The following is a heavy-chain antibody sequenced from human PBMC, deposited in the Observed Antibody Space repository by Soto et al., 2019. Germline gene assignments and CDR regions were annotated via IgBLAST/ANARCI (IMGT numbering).Heavy chain of an antibody. V-gene: IGHV3-21*01. CDR3: ARVWGVKTYFDY. J-gene: IGHJ4*02. D-gene: IGHD3-10*01. CDR2: ISSSSSYI. CDR1: GFTFSSYS. Sequence: PGGSLRLSCAASGFTFSSYSMNWVRQAPGKGLEWVSSISSSSSYIYYADSVKGRFTISRDNAKNSLYLQMSSLRAEDTAVYYCARVWGVKTYFDYWGQGTLVTVSS.